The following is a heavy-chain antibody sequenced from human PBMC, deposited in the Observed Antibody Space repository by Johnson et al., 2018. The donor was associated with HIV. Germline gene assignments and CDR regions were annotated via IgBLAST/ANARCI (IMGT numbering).Heavy chain of an antibody. CDR3: AKDGDDGDGPDGTKGAFDI. CDR2: INWDGDST. J-gene: IGHJ3*02. V-gene: IGHV3-43*01. CDR1: RFTFDDYA. Sequence: VQLVESGGVVVHPGGSLRLSCETSRFTFDDYAMHWVRQAPGKGLEWVSLINWDGDSTYYADSVKARFTISREDARNNLYLQMNSLRIEDTGLYYCAKDGDDGDGPDGTKGAFDIWGQGTMVTVSS. D-gene: IGHD5-24*01.